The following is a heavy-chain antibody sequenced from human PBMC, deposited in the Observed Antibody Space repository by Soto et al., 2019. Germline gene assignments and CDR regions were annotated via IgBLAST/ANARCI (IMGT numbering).Heavy chain of an antibody. V-gene: IGHV3-30-3*01. J-gene: IGHJ6*02. CDR1: GFTFSSYA. D-gene: IGHD5-12*01. Sequence: PGGSLRLSCAACGFTFSSYAMHWVRQAPGKGLEWVAVISYDGSNKYYADSVKGRFTISRDNSKNTLYLQMNSLRAEDTAVYYCARDRRRGYYYYYGMDVWGQGTTVTISS. CDR3: ARDRRRGYYYYYGMDV. CDR2: ISYDGSNK.